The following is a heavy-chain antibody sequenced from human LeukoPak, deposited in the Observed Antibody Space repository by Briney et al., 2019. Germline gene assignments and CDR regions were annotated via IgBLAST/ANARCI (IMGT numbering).Heavy chain of an antibody. CDR2: INHSGST. Sequence: PSETLSLTCAVYGGSFSGYYWSWIRQPPGKGLEWIGEINHSGSTNYNPSLKSRVTISVDTSKNQFSLKLSSVTAADTAVYYCARGRRNSGSYYYYYYMDVWGKGTTVTVSS. CDR3: ARGRRNSGSYYYYYYMDV. D-gene: IGHD1-26*01. V-gene: IGHV4-34*01. CDR1: GGSFSGYY. J-gene: IGHJ6*03.